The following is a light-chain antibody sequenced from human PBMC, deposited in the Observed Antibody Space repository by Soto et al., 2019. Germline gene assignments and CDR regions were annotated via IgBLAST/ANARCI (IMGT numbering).Light chain of an antibody. CDR3: RTYVSSQSGLV. J-gene: IGLJ2*01. CDR2: ANN. V-gene: IGLV1-40*01. Sequence: QSVLTQPPSASGAPGQRVAISCTGSSCNIGTTFDVPWYQQLPGKSPKLLISANNNRPSGVPDRFSGSKSGTSASLAISGRQDEEDADDYCRTYVSSQSGLVFGGGTKLTVL. CDR1: SCNIGTTFD.